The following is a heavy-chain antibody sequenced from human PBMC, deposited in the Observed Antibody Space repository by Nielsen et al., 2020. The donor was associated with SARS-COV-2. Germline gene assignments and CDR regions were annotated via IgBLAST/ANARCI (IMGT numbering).Heavy chain of an antibody. V-gene: IGHV4-39*01. CDR2: IYYSGST. Sequence: WIRQPPGKGLEWIGSIYYSGSTFYNPSLKSRVTISVDSSKNQFSLKLSSVTAADTAVYYCAKGLDYDSSGYYHDYWGQGTLVTVSS. CDR3: AKGLDYDSSGYYHDY. D-gene: IGHD3-22*01. J-gene: IGHJ4*02.